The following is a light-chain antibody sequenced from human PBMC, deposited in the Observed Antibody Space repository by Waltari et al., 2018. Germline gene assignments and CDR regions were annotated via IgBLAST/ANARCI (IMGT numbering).Light chain of an antibody. CDR3: CSYAGTYTYV. Sequence: QSALTQPRSVSGSPGQSVTISCTGTSRDVGASQYFSWFQQHPGGAPKPLIFDVTERPSEVPDPFSGSKSANPASLTISGLQPDDEADYYCCSYAGTYTYVFGPGTSVTVL. CDR1: SRDVGASQY. J-gene: IGLJ1*01. V-gene: IGLV2-11*01. CDR2: DVT.